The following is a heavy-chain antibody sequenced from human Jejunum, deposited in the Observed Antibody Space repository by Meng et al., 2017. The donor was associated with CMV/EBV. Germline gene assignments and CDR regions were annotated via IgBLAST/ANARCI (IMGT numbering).Heavy chain of an antibody. D-gene: IGHD3-10*02. V-gene: IGHV5-51*01. CDR3: ARGRLGLGSYYRNWFDS. J-gene: IGHJ5*01. CDR1: YPFTSYG. Sequence: YPFTSYGIGWVRQTPGHGLEWMGIIYPGDLDIRYSPSFQGQVTISVDKSTSTAYLQWSSLKASDSGMYYCARGRLGLGSYYRNWFDSWGQGTQVTVSS. CDR2: IYPGDLDI.